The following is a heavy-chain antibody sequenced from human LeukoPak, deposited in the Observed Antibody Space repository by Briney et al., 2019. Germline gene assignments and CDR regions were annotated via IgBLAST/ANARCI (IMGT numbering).Heavy chain of an antibody. V-gene: IGHV1-69*05. Sequence: GASVKVSCKASGGTFSSYAISWVRQAPGQGLEWMGRIIPIFGTANYAQKFQGRVTITTDESTSTAYMELSSLRSEDTAVYYCASLSIDGYKPFDYWGQGTLVTVSS. CDR3: ASLSIDGYKPFDY. CDR2: IIPIFGTA. J-gene: IGHJ4*02. CDR1: GGTFSSYA. D-gene: IGHD5-24*01.